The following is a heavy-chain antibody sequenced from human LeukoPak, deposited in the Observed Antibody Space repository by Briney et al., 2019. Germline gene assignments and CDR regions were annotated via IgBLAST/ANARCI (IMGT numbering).Heavy chain of an antibody. CDR3: ASHIAVARRRRAFDI. CDR2: INHSGST. Sequence: PSETLSLTCAVYGGSFSGCYWSWIRQPPGKGLEWIGEINHSGSTNYNPSLKSRVTISVDTSKNQFSLKLSSVTAADTAVYYCASHIAVARRRRAFDIWGQGTMVTVSS. J-gene: IGHJ3*02. V-gene: IGHV4-34*01. D-gene: IGHD6-19*01. CDR1: GGSFSGCY.